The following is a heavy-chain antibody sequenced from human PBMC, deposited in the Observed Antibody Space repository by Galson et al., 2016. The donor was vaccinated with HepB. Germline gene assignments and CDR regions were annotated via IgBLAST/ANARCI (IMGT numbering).Heavy chain of an antibody. D-gene: IGHD2-15*01. V-gene: IGHV6-1*01. Sequence: WNWIRQSPSRGLEWLGRTYYRSKWYNDYAVSVKSRITINPDTTKNQFSLQLSSVTPEDTAVYYCAREPGHCTGNSCYSGGMDVWGQGTTVTVSS. CDR2: TYYRSKWYN. CDR3: AREPGHCTGNSCYSGGMDV. J-gene: IGHJ6*02.